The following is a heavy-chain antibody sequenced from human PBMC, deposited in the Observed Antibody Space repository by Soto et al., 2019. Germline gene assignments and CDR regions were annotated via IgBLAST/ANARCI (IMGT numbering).Heavy chain of an antibody. V-gene: IGHV4-61*01. CDR2: IYYSGST. Sequence: QVQLQESGPGLVKPSETLSLTCTVSGGSVSSGSYYWSWIRQPPGKGLEWIGYIYYSGSTNYNPSLKSRVTISVDTSKNQFSLKLSSVTAADTAVYYCARLRPNYFYDSSGYSDGYFDYWGQGTLVTVSS. J-gene: IGHJ4*02. CDR3: ARLRPNYFYDSSGYSDGYFDY. CDR1: GGSVSSGSYY. D-gene: IGHD3-22*01.